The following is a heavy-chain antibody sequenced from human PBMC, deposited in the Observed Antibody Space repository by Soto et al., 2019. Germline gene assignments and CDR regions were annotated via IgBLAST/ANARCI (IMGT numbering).Heavy chain of an antibody. J-gene: IGHJ4*02. CDR1: GYSISSGYY. Sequence: PSETLSLTCAVSGYSISSGYYWGFIRQPPGKGLEWIGSIYHSGSTYYNPSLKSRVTISVDTSKNQFSLKLSSVTAADTAVYYCASRASGSYYVPFDYWGQGTLVTVSS. V-gene: IGHV4-38-2*01. D-gene: IGHD1-26*01. CDR2: IYHSGST. CDR3: ASRASGSYYVPFDY.